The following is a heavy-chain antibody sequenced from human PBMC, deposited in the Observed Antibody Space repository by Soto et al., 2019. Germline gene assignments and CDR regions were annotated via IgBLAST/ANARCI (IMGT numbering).Heavy chain of an antibody. D-gene: IGHD2-2*02. V-gene: IGHV5-51*01. CDR3: ARLECSTGTCYIGAFDI. CDR1: EYSFTSYW. J-gene: IGHJ3*02. Sequence: LKISCQGSEYSFTSYWIGWVRQMPGKGLEWMGIIYPGDSDTRYSPSFQGQVAISVDRSISTAYLQWSSLKASDSAIYYCARLECSTGTCYIGAFDIWGQGTMVTVSS. CDR2: IYPGDSDT.